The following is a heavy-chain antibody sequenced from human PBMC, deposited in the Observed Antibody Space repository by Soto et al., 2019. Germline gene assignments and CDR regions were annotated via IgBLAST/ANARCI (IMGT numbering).Heavy chain of an antibody. CDR2: MYHSGST. CDR1: GGSISSGGYS. D-gene: IGHD1-1*01. CDR3: ARVPDY. Sequence: SETLSLTCAVCGGSISSGGYSWSWIRQPPGKGLEWIGYMYHSGSTYYNPSLKSRVTISIDRSKNQFSLKLSSVTAADAGVYYSARVPDYWGQGILVAVSP. V-gene: IGHV4-30-2*01. J-gene: IGHJ4*02.